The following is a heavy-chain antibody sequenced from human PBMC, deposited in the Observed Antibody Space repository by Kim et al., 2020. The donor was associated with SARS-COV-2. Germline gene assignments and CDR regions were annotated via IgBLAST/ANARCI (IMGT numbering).Heavy chain of an antibody. CDR2: T. D-gene: IGHD6-19*01. J-gene: IGHJ4*02. V-gene: IGHV4-59*09. Sequence: TTHNPSLKSRITISVDTSKHQCSLKLSSVTAADPAVYYCERGRYSSGGWGQGTLVTVSS. CDR3: ERGRYSSGG.